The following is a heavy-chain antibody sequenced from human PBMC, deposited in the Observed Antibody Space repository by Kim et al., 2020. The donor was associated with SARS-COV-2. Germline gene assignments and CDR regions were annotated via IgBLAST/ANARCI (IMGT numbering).Heavy chain of an antibody. CDR1: DGSIATNLYY. D-gene: IGHD1-26*01. Sequence: SETLSLTCTVSDGSIATNLYYWGWIRQPPGKGLEWIANIFHSGNTFHNPSLKSRLTMSVDTSKNEFSLKLTSVTAADTAVYFCARLRAGGYSYWFFDLWGRGTQVTVS. CDR3: ARLRAGGYSYWFFDL. J-gene: IGHJ2*01. V-gene: IGHV4-39*01. CDR2: IFHSGNT.